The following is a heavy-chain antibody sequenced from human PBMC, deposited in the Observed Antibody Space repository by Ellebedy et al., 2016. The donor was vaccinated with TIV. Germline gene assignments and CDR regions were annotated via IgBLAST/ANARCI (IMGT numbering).Heavy chain of an antibody. CDR1: GYTFTSYY. CDR3: ARRTDGYYVPDY. CDR2: INPSGGST. D-gene: IGHD3-10*02. J-gene: IGHJ4*02. Sequence: AASVKVSCKASGYTFTSYYMHWVRQAPGQGLEWMGTINPSGGSTSSEQKFQGRITMTRDTSTSTVYMELSSLRSEDTAGYYCARRTDGYYVPDYWGQGTLVTVSS. V-gene: IGHV1-46*01.